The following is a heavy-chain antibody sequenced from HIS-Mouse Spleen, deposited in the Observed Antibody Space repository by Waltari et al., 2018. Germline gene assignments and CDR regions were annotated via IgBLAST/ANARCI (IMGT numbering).Heavy chain of an antibody. Sequence: QVQLVQSGAEVKKPGASVKVSCKASGYTFTGYDTHWVRQAPGQGLEWMGWINPNSGGTNYAQKFQGRVTMTRDTSISTAYMELSRLRSDDTAVYYCARVYSSSWRGFDYWGQGTLVTVSS. D-gene: IGHD6-6*01. CDR3: ARVYSSSWRGFDY. V-gene: IGHV1-2*02. J-gene: IGHJ4*02. CDR2: INPNSGGT. CDR1: GYTFTGYD.